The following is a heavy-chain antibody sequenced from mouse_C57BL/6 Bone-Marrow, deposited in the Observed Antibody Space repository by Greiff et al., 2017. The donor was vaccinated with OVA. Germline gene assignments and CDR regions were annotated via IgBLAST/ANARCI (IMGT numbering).Heavy chain of an antibody. D-gene: IGHD1-2*01. CDR3: ASATAMGALFDY. CDR2: IDPSDSYT. J-gene: IGHJ2*01. CDR1: GYTFTSYW. V-gene: IGHV1-69*01. Sequence: QVQLQQSGAELVMPGASVKLSCKASGYTFTSYWMHWVKQRPGQGLEWIGEIDPSDSYTKYNQKFKGKSTLTVDTSSSTAYMQLNSLTSEDSAVYYCASATAMGALFDYWGQGTTLTVSA.